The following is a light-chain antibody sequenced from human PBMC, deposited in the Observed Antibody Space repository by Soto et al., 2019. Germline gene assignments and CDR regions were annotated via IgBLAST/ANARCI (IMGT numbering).Light chain of an antibody. CDR3: SSYTTTSTLII. J-gene: IGLJ2*01. V-gene: IGLV2-14*01. CDR1: SSDFASYNF. Sequence: QSALTQPASVSGSPGQSITISCAGTSSDFASYNFVSWYQHYSGKAPKLIIYEVSNRPSGVSNRFSGSKSGNTASLTISGLQAEDEADYYCSSYTTTSTLIIFGGGTKLTVL. CDR2: EVS.